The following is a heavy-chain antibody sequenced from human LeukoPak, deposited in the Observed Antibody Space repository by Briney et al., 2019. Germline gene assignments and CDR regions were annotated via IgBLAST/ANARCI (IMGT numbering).Heavy chain of an antibody. Sequence: ASVKVSCKASGGTFSSYAISWVRQAPGQGLEWMGWISAYNGNTNYAQKLQGRVTMTTDTSTSTAYMELRSLRSDDTAVYYCARDRGEDGDYYYYYGMDVWGQGTTVTVSS. V-gene: IGHV1-18*01. CDR2: ISAYNGNT. J-gene: IGHJ6*02. CDR1: GGTFSSYA. D-gene: IGHD4-17*01. CDR3: ARDRGEDGDYYYYYGMDV.